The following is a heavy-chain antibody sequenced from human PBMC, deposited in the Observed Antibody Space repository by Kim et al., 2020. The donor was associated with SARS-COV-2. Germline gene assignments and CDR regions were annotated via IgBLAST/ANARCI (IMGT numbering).Heavy chain of an antibody. CDR1: GFTFSSYA. V-gene: IGHV3-23*01. D-gene: IGHD3-22*01. CDR3: ATPRHSGGYYYTF. Sequence: GGSLRLSCAASGFTFSSYAMSWVRQAPGKRLEWVSGISESGGSTYYADSVKGRFSISRDNSKNTLYLQMNSLRAEDTAVYYCATPRHSGGYYYTFWGQGTLVTVSS. CDR2: ISESGGST. J-gene: IGHJ4*02.